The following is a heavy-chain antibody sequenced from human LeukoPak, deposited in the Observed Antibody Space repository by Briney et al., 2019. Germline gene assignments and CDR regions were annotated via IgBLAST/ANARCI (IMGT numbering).Heavy chain of an antibody. CDR1: GYTFTNYD. Sequence: ASVKVSCKASGYTFTNYDISWVRQAPGQGLEWMGWFSAYNGNTNYAQKLQGRVTITRNTSISTAYMELSSLRSEDTAVYYCARSITMVRGVIITYYYYYMDVWGKGTTVTVSS. D-gene: IGHD3-10*01. J-gene: IGHJ6*03. V-gene: IGHV1-18*01. CDR2: FSAYNGNT. CDR3: ARSITMVRGVIITYYYYYMDV.